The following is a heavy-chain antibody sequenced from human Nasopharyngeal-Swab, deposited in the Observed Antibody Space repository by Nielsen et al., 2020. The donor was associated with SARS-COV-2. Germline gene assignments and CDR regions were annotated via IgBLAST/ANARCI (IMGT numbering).Heavy chain of an antibody. Sequence: RQAPGKGLEWIGEINHSGSTNYNPSLKSRVTISVDTSKNQFSLKLGSVTAADTAVYYCARGSGGSYSRYYYYGMDVWGQGTTVTVSS. CDR3: ARGSGGSYSRYYYYGMDV. CDR2: INHSGST. D-gene: IGHD1-26*01. J-gene: IGHJ6*02. V-gene: IGHV4-34*01.